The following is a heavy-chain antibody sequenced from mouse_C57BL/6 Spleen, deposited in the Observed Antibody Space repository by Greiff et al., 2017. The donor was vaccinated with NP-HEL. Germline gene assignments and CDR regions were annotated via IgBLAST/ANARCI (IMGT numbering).Heavy chain of an antibody. CDR1: GYTFTGYW. V-gene: IGHV1-9*01. CDR2: ILPGSGST. J-gene: IGHJ4*01. Sequence: QVQLKQSGAELMKPGASVKLSCKATGYTFTGYWIEWVKQRPGHSLEWIGEILPGSGSTNYNEKFKGKATFTADTSSNTAYMQLSSLTTEDSAIYYCARGVMVTTYYYAMDYWGQGTSVTVSS. CDR3: ARGVMVTTYYYAMDY. D-gene: IGHD2-2*01.